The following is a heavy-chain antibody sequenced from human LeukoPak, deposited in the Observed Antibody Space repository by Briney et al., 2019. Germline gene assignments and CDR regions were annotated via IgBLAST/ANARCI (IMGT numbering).Heavy chain of an antibody. V-gene: IGHV4-39*07. J-gene: IGHJ4*02. CDR2: IYYSGST. Sequence: SETLSLTCTVSGGSISSSSYYWGWIRQPPGKGLEWIGSIYYSGSTYYNPSLKSRVTISVDTSKNQFSLKLSSVTAADTAVYYCAREYSSSWYVGTPFDYWGQGTLVTVSS. CDR1: GGSISSSSYY. CDR3: AREYSSSWYVGTPFDY. D-gene: IGHD6-13*01.